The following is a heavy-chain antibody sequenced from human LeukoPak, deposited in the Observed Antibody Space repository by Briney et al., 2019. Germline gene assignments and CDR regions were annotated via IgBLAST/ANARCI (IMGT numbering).Heavy chain of an antibody. CDR2: INPRNGDT. CDR3: ARVGYCTGDRCYLHFDY. Sequence: GASVKVSCKASGYIFTDYYIHWMRQAPGQGLEWMGWINPRNGDTNYQGRVTMTRDTSISTVYMELNRLTSDDTALYYCARVGYCTGDRCYLHFDYWGQGTLVTVSS. V-gene: IGHV1-2*02. D-gene: IGHD2-15*01. J-gene: IGHJ4*02. CDR1: GYIFTDYY.